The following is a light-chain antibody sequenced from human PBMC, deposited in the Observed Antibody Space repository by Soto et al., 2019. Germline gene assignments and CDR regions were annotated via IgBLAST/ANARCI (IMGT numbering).Light chain of an antibody. Sequence: QSVLTQPPSASGTPGQRVTISCSGSASNIGSDAINWYQHLPGTAPKLLIYSNSQRPSGVPDRFSGSKSGTSGPLAISGLQSEDEADYYCAAWDDSLDGWVFGGGTKLTVL. CDR2: SNS. CDR3: AAWDDSLDGWV. V-gene: IGLV1-44*01. CDR1: ASNIGSDA. J-gene: IGLJ3*02.